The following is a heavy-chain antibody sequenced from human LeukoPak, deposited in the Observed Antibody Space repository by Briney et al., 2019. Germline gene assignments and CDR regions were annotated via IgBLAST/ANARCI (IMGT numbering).Heavy chain of an antibody. CDR3: ARWAEILNYYGMDV. CDR1: GGSISSYY. CDR2: IYYSGST. V-gene: IGHV4-59*01. J-gene: IGHJ6*02. Sequence: SETLSLTCTVSGGSISSYYWSWIRQPPGKGLEWIGYIYYSGSTNYNPSLKSRVTISVDTSKNQFSLKLSSVTAADTAVYYCARWAEILNYYGMDVWGQGTTVTVSS.